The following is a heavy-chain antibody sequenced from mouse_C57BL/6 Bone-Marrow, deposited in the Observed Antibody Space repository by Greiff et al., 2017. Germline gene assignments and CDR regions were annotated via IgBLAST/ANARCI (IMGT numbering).Heavy chain of an antibody. V-gene: IGHV5-17*01. J-gene: IGHJ4*01. CDR3: ARADAMDY. CDR1: GFTFSDYG. Sequence: EVQVVESGGGLVKPGGSLKLSCAASGFTFSDYGMHWVRQAPGKGLEWVAYISRGSSTIYYADTVKGRFTLSRDNAKNTLFLQMTSLRSEDTAMYYCARADAMDYWGQGTTVTVSS. CDR2: ISRGSSTI.